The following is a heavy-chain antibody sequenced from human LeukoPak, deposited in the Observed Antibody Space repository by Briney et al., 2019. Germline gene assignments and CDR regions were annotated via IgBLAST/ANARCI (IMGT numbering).Heavy chain of an antibody. J-gene: IGHJ4*02. CDR3: AREGGDYDFWSGPPDY. Sequence: SETLSLTCTVSGGSISSYYWSWIRQPPGKGLEWIGYIYYSGSTNYNPSLKSRVTISVDTTKNQFSLKLSSVTAADTAVYYCAREGGDYDFWSGPPDYWGQGTLVTVSS. V-gene: IGHV4-59*01. CDR1: GGSISSYY. CDR2: IYYSGST. D-gene: IGHD3-3*01.